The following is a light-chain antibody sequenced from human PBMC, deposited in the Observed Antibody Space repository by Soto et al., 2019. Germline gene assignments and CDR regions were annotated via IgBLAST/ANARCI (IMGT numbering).Light chain of an antibody. Sequence: EIMMTQSPATLSVSPGERATLSCRASQSVSNNLAWYQQKPGQAPRLLIYYASTRATGIPARFSGSGSGTEFTLTISSLQSEDFALYYCEQYNNWPPITFGQGTRLEIK. CDR1: QSVSNN. CDR3: EQYNNWPPIT. J-gene: IGKJ5*01. V-gene: IGKV3-15*01. CDR2: YAS.